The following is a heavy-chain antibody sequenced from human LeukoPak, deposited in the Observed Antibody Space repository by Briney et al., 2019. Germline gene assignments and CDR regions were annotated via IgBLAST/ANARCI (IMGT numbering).Heavy chain of an antibody. D-gene: IGHD2-2*01. J-gene: IGHJ6*03. CDR2: INPNSGGT. V-gene: IGHV1-2*02. Sequence: ASVKVSCKASGYTFTGYYMHWVRQAPGQGLEWMGWINPNSGGTNYAQKFQGRVTMTRDTSISTAYMELSRLRSDDTAVYCCARGHCSSTSCPFGDYYHYYYMDVWGKGTTVTVSS. CDR3: ARGHCSSTSCPFGDYYHYYYMDV. CDR1: GYTFTGYY.